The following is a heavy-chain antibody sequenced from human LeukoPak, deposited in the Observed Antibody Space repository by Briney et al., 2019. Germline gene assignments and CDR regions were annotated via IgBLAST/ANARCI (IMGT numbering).Heavy chain of an antibody. CDR2: ISSSSSYI. Sequence: GGSLRLSCAASGFTFSSYSMNWVRQAPGKGLEWVSSISSSSSYIYYADSAKGRFTISRDNAKNSLYLQMNSLRAEDTAVYYCASPTSPWIPDAFDIWGQGTMVTVSS. J-gene: IGHJ3*02. CDR1: GFTFSSYS. V-gene: IGHV3-21*01. CDR3: ASPTSPWIPDAFDI. D-gene: IGHD5-18*01.